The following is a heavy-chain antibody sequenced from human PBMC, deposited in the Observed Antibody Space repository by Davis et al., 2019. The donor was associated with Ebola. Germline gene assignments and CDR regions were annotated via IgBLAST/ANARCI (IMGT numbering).Heavy chain of an antibody. CDR2: ISSSSSTI. CDR1: GFTFSSYS. J-gene: IGHJ6*02. V-gene: IGHV3-48*02. D-gene: IGHD2-15*01. CDR3: ALRRPARGYYYYYGMDV. Sequence: GESLKISCAASGFTFSSYSMNWVRQAPGKGLEWVSYISSSSSTIYYADSVKGRFTISRDNAKNSLYLQMNSLRDEDTAVYYCALRRPARGYYYYYGMDVWGQGTTVTVSS.